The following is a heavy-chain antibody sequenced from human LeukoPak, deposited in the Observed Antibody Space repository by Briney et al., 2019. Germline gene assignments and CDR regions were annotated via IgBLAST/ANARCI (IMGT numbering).Heavy chain of an antibody. V-gene: IGHV4-59*01. CDR3: AGEVPAMVRGVPRYYFDY. J-gene: IGHJ4*02. CDR1: GGSISSYY. CDR2: IYYSGST. Sequence: SETLSLTCTVSGGSISSYYWSWIRQPPGKGLEWIGYIYYSGSTNYNPSLKSRVTISVDTSKNQFSLKLSSVTAADTAVYYCAGEVPAMVRGVPRYYFDYWGQGTLVTVSS. D-gene: IGHD3-10*01.